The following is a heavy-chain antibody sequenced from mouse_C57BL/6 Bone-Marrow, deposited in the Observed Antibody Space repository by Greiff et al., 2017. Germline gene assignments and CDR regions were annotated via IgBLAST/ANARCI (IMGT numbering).Heavy chain of an antibody. Sequence: QVQLKESGAELVKPGASVKLSCKASGYTFTSYWMQWVKQRPGQGLEWIGEIDPSDSYTNYNQKFKGKATLTVDTSSSTAYMQLSSLTSEDSAVYYCARDLYYGNYDYAMDYWGQGTSVTVSS. CDR3: ARDLYYGNYDYAMDY. CDR1: GYTFTSYW. V-gene: IGHV1-50*01. D-gene: IGHD2-1*01. CDR2: IDPSDSYT. J-gene: IGHJ4*01.